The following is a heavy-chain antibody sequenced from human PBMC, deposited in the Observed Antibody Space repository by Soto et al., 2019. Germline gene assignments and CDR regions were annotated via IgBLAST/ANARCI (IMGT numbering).Heavy chain of an antibody. CDR1: GFTFSSYN. D-gene: IGHD6-6*01. V-gene: IGHV3-48*02. CDR2: ITTSSTI. J-gene: IGHJ4*02. Sequence: EVQLVESGGGLVQPGGSLTLSCAASGFTFSSYNMNWVRQAPGKGLEWVSYITTSSTIYYTDSVKGRFTISRDNAKNSLYLQMNSLRDDDTAVYYCAREYSSSSGRCFDYWGQGTLVTVSS. CDR3: AREYSSSSGRCFDY.